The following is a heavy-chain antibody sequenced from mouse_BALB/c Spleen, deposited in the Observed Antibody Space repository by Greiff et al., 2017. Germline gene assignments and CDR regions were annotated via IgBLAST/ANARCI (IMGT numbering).Heavy chain of an antibody. V-gene: IGHV2-9-2*01. CDR2: IWTGGGT. D-gene: IGHD3-1*01. CDR3: VGDSSGDSFFAY. Sequence: QVQLQQSGPGLVAPSQSLSITCTVSGFSLTSYDISWIRQPPGKGLEWLGVIWTGGGTNYNSAFMSRLSISKDNSKSQVFLKMNSLQTDDTAIYYCVGDSSGDSFFAYWGQGTLVTVSA. CDR1: GFSLTSYD. J-gene: IGHJ3*01.